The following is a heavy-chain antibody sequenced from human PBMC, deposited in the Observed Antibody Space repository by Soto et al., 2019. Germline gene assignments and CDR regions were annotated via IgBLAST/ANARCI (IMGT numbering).Heavy chain of an antibody. D-gene: IGHD6-13*01. CDR3: ARGGLQHALDV. J-gene: IGHJ6*02. V-gene: IGHV3-23*01. CDR2: ISGSGGTT. Sequence: GGSLRLSCAASGFTFSSYAMTWVRQAPGKGLEWVSVISGSGGTTYHADSVKGRFTISRDNAENTLYLQMNSLRAEDTAVYYCARGGLQHALDVWGQGSTVTVSS. CDR1: GFTFSSYA.